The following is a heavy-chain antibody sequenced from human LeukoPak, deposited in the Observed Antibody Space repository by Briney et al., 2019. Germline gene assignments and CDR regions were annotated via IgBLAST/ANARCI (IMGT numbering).Heavy chain of an antibody. J-gene: IGHJ4*02. D-gene: IGHD2-15*01. CDR3: AREYCSGGSCSIPFDY. CDR2: ISSSSSYI. Sequence: PGGSLRLSCAASGFTFSSYSMNWVRQAPGKGLEWVSSISSSSSYIYYADSVKGRFTISRDNAKNSLYLQMNSLRAEDTAAYYCAREYCSGGSCSIPFDYWGQGTLVTVSS. CDR1: GFTFSSYS. V-gene: IGHV3-21*01.